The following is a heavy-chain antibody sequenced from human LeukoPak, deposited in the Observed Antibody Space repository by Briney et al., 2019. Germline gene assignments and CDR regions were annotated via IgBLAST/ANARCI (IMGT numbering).Heavy chain of an antibody. J-gene: IGHJ4*02. V-gene: IGHV4-4*07. D-gene: IGHD6-13*01. CDR1: GGSISSYY. CDR2: IYSSGST. CDR3: ARGGIAVGGSDY. Sequence: SETLSLTCTVSGGSISSYYWSWIRQPAGKGLEWIGRIYSSGSTNHNPSLKSQVTMSVDTSKNQFSLKLSSVTAADTAVYYCARGGIAVGGSDYWGRGTLVTVSS.